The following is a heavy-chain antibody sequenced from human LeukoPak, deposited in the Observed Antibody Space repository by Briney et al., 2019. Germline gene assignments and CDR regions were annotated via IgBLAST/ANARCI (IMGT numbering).Heavy chain of an antibody. CDR3: AQRWLQTTWFDP. CDR2: IYYSGST. Sequence: SETLSLTCTVSGGSISSSSYYWGWIRQPPGKGLEWIGSIYYSGSTYYNPSLKSRVTISVDTSKNQFSLKLSSVAPAAPVVYYCAQRWLQTTWFDPGGEGTLVTVSS. D-gene: IGHD5-24*01. V-gene: IGHV4-39*01. CDR1: GGSISSSSYY. J-gene: IGHJ5*02.